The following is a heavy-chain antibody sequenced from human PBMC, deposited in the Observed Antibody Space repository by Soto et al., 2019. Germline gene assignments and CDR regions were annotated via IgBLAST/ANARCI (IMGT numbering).Heavy chain of an antibody. D-gene: IGHD2-15*01. V-gene: IGHV4-59*01. Sequence: QVQLQESGPGLVKPSETLSLTCTVSGGSISSYYWSWIRQPPGKGLEWIGYNYYRGSTNYNPSLNSRVTISVDTSKNQSSLKLSSVTAADTAVYYCARLVVDPHWSGGSCYSYYYGMDVWGQGTKVTVSS. J-gene: IGHJ6*02. CDR3: ARLVVDPHWSGGSCYSYYYGMDV. CDR2: NYYRGST. CDR1: GGSISSYY.